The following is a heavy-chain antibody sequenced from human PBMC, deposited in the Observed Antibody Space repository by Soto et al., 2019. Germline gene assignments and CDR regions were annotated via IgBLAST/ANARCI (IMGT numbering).Heavy chain of an antibody. V-gene: IGHV3-21*01. Sequence: KPGGSLRLSCAASGFTFSSYSMNWVRQAPGKGLEWVSSISSSSSYIYYADSVKGRFTISRDNAKNSLYLQMNSLRAEDTAVYYCARDGDDYGDYVSYFDYWGQGTLVTVSS. J-gene: IGHJ4*02. CDR3: ARDGDDYGDYVSYFDY. CDR2: ISSSSSYI. CDR1: GFTFSSYS. D-gene: IGHD4-17*01.